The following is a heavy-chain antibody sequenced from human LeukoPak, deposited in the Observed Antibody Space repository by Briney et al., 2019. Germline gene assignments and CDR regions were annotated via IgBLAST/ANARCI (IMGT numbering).Heavy chain of an antibody. CDR1: GYSIRSGHY. Sequence: SETLSLTCTVSGYSIRSGHYWGWIRQPPGKGLEWIGYVFYSGSTNYNPSLKSRVTISVDTSKNQFTLKLSSVTPADTAVYYCARDGGRFSFGFGYWGQGTLVTVSS. CDR3: ARDGGRFSFGFGY. V-gene: IGHV4-59*11. J-gene: IGHJ4*02. D-gene: IGHD5-18*01. CDR2: VFYSGST.